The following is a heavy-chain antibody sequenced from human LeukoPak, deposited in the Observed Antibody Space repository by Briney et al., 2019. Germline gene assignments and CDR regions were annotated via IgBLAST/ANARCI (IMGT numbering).Heavy chain of an antibody. CDR2: IIPIFGTA. CDR1: GGTFSSYA. J-gene: IGHJ6*03. CDR3: ARGQTYNYYMDV. V-gene: IGHV1-69*05. Sequence: SVKVSCKASGGTFSSYAISWVRQAPGQGLEWMGGIIPIFGTANYAQKFQGRVTITTDESTSTAYMELSSLRSEDTAVYYCARGQTYNYYMDVWGKGTTVTVSS.